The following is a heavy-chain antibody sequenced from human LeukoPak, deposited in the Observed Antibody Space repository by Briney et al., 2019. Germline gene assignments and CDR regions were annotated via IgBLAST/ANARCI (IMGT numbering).Heavy chain of an antibody. V-gene: IGHV1-18*01. CDR1: GYTFTSYG. Sequence: ASVKVSCKASGYTFTSYGISWVRQAPGQGLEWMGWISAYNGNTDYAQKLQGRVTMNTDTSTSTAYMELRSLRSDDTAVYYCARDRGTLITMIVVVIQNDAFDIWGQGTMVIFSS. D-gene: IGHD3-22*01. J-gene: IGHJ3*02. CDR3: ARDRGTLITMIVVVIQNDAFDI. CDR2: ISAYNGNT.